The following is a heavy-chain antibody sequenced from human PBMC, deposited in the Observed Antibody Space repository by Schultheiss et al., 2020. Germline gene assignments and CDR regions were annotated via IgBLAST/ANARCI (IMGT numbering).Heavy chain of an antibody. J-gene: IGHJ6*04. CDR2: INPNSGGT. V-gene: IGHV1-18*01. Sequence: ASVKVSCKASGYSFTSYDISWVRQAPGQGLEWMGWINPNSGGTNYAQKLQGRVTMTTDTSTSTAYMELRSLRSDDTAVYYCARRADGIYDWNYVWGSSYYYGMHVWGRGST. CDR1: GYSFTSYD. CDR3: ARRADGIYDWNYVWGSSYYYGMHV. D-gene: IGHD1-7*01.